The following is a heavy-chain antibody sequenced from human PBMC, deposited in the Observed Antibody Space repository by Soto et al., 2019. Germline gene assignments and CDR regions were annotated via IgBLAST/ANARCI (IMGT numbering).Heavy chain of an antibody. J-gene: IGHJ4*02. CDR3: ARGRIGMVRTFDH. CDR2: IFSSGES. CDR1: VFTVSSTY. Sequence: XGSLRLSCASSVFTVSSTYMGCVRHSPGKGLEWVSIIFSSGESFYADSVKGRFTISRDSSDNTVYLQMNSLKAEDTAVYYCARGRIGMVRTFDHWGQGTLFTVS. V-gene: IGHV3-53*01. D-gene: IGHD3-10*01.